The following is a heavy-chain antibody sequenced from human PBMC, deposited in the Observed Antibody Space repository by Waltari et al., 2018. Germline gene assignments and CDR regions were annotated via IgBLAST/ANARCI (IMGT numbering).Heavy chain of an antibody. CDR2: INPGDGNK. J-gene: IGHJ4*02. CDR1: GYAFINHY. D-gene: IGHD3-16*01. Sequence: QVQLVQSGAEVPKPGASVKISCKASGYAFINHYMHWVRQAPGQGLEWMGVINPGDGNKSDGQKFKGRVTMTRDTSTDTVFMELNSLTSDDTAVYFCTRARGGSNYFDFWGQGTLVTVSS. V-gene: IGHV1-46*01. CDR3: TRARGGSNYFDF.